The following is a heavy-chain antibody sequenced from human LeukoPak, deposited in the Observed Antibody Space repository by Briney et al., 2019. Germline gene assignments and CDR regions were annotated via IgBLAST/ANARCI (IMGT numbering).Heavy chain of an antibody. Sequence: GGSLRLSCAASGFTFDDYAMHWVRQAPGKGLEWVSDISWNSGSIGYADSVKGRFTISRDNAKNSLYLQMNSLRAEDTALYYCAKDISAMIVTVFDYWGQGTLVTVSS. CDR3: AKDISAMIVTVFDY. CDR2: ISWNSGSI. V-gene: IGHV3-9*01. D-gene: IGHD3-22*01. CDR1: GFTFDDYA. J-gene: IGHJ4*02.